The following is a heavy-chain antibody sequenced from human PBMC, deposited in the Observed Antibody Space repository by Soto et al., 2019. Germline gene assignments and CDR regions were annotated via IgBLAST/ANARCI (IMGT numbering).Heavy chain of an antibody. Sequence: GGSLRLSCSASGFTFSNYIMHWVRQAPGKGLQFVSTISSDGGSTYYADSVKGRFTVSRDNSKNALYLQMSSLRPEDTAVYYCVPIAATGLNSWGQGTLVTVSS. CDR1: GFTFSNYI. D-gene: IGHD6-13*01. V-gene: IGHV3-64D*08. CDR2: ISSDGGST. J-gene: IGHJ4*02. CDR3: VPIAATGLNS.